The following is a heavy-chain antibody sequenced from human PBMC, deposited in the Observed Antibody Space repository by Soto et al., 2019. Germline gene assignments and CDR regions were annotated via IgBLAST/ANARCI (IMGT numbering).Heavy chain of an antibody. Sequence: SETLSLTCTVSGGSISSYYWSWIRQPPGKGLEWIGYIYYSGSTNYNPSLKSRVTISVDTSKNQFSLKLSSVTAADTALYDCARDWGSSSYMDVWGKGTTVTVSS. D-gene: IGHD6-6*01. CDR3: ARDWGSSSYMDV. CDR1: GGSISSYY. V-gene: IGHV4-59*01. J-gene: IGHJ6*03. CDR2: IYYSGST.